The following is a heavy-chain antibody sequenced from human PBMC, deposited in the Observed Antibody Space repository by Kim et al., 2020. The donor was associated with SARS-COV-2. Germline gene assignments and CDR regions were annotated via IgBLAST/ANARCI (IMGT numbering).Heavy chain of an antibody. J-gene: IGHJ4*02. CDR3: TSHYGSGSYYAHY. Sequence: YVASVKGRFPISRDDLKNAAYLQMHSLKTEDTAVYYCTSHYGSGSYYAHYWGQGTLVTVSS. V-gene: IGHV3-73*01. D-gene: IGHD3-10*01.